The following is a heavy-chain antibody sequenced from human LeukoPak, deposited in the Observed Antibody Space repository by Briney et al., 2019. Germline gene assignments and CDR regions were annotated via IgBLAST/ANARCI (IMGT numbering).Heavy chain of an antibody. CDR3: ASDAAQQQLSNLFYGMDV. CDR1: GFTFSNCA. V-gene: IGHV3-30-3*01. J-gene: IGHJ6*02. Sequence: PGQSLRLSCVASGFTFSNCAMHWVRQAPGKGLEWVAFISFDGNNKYYADSVKGRFTISRDNSKNTLHLQMNSLRAEDTAVYFCASDAAQQQLSNLFYGMDVWGQGNTVTVSS. D-gene: IGHD6-13*01. CDR2: ISFDGNNK.